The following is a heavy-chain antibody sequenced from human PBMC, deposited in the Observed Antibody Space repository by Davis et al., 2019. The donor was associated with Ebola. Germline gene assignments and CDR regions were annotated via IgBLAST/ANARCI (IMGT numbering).Heavy chain of an antibody. J-gene: IGHJ5*02. CDR3: ARDKGPYNWFDP. Sequence: MPSETLSLTCTVSGGSLSSSSYYWSWIRQPPGKGLEWIGEINHSGSTNYNPSLKSRVTISVDTSKNQFSLKLSSVTAADTAGYYCARDKGPYNWFDPWGQGTLVTVSS. CDR1: GGSLSSSSYY. CDR2: INHSGST. V-gene: IGHV4-39*07.